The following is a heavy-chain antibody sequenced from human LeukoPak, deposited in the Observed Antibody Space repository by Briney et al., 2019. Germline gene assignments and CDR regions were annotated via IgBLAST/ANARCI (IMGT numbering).Heavy chain of an antibody. CDR3: AKDPLNPIAYCGGDCYSDYFDY. Sequence: GRSLKLSCAASGFTFSSYGMHWVRQAPGKGLEWVAVISYDGSNKYYADSVKGRFTISRDNSKNTLYLQMNSLRAEDTAVYYCAKDPLNPIAYCGGDCYSDYFDYWGQGTLVTVSP. D-gene: IGHD2-21*02. V-gene: IGHV3-30*18. J-gene: IGHJ4*02. CDR1: GFTFSSYG. CDR2: ISYDGSNK.